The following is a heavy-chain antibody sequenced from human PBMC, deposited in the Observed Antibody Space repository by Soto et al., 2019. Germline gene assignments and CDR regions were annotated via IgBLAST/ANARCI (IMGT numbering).Heavy chain of an antibody. Sequence: SGPTLVKPTQTLTLTCTFSGFSLSTSGMCVSWIRQPPGKALEWLARIDWDDDKYYSTSLKTRLTISKDTSKNQVVLTMTNMDPVDTATYYCANGRAYGDYGGYYYYYMDVWGKGTTVTVSS. CDR3: ANGRAYGDYGGYYYYYMDV. V-gene: IGHV2-70*11. CDR1: GFSLSTSGMC. J-gene: IGHJ6*03. CDR2: IDWDDDK. D-gene: IGHD4-17*01.